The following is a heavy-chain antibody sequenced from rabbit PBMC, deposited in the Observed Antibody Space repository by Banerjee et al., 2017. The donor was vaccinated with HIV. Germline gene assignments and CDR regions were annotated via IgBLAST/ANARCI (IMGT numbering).Heavy chain of an antibody. CDR2: INAGSGRT. J-gene: IGHJ4*01. CDR3: ARDRDGDAGYGSLAL. Sequence: DLVQPEGSLTLTCTASGFSFSSGHDISWVRQAPGKGLEWIGYINAGSGRTYYANWAKGRFTISKTSSTTVTLKMTSLTVADTATYFCARDRDGDAGYGSLALWGPGTLVTVS. D-gene: IGHD7-1*01. CDR1: GFSFSSGHD. V-gene: IGHV1S45*01.